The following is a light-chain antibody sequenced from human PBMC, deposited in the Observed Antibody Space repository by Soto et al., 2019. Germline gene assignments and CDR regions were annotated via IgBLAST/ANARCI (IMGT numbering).Light chain of an antibody. Sequence: DIQMTQSPSSLSASVGDRVTITCRASQGNSNFLAWYQQKPGKVPKLLIYGASTLQSGVPSRFSGSGSGTDFTLTISSLQPEDVATYYCQSDTFGPGTKVDVQ. CDR3: QSDT. CDR1: QGNSNF. J-gene: IGKJ3*01. CDR2: GAS. V-gene: IGKV1-27*01.